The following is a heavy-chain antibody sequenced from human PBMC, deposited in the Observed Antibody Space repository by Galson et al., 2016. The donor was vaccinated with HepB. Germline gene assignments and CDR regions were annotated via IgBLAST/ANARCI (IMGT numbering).Heavy chain of an antibody. D-gene: IGHD3-10*01. V-gene: IGHV3-30*18. CDR1: GFGFNTFG. J-gene: IGHJ5*02. Sequence: SLRLSCAASGFGFNTFGMHWVRQAPGKGPEWVALISYDGLNKYYPDSVKGRFTISRDNSKSTLYLQMNSLRAEDTAVYFCSNGAYYGSGSYSAPWGQGTLVTVSS. CDR3: SNGAYYGSGSYSAP. CDR2: ISYDGLNK.